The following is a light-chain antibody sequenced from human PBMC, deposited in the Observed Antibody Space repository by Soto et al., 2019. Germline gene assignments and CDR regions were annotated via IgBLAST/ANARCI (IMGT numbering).Light chain of an antibody. J-gene: IGKJ5*01. V-gene: IGKV3-20*01. CDR3: QHYGSSLSIT. CDR1: QSVSSNY. Sequence: EIVMTQSPGTLSVSPGERATLSCRASQSVSSNYLAWYQHKPGQAPRLLIYGASSRATGIPDRFSGSGSGTDFTLTISRLEPEDFAVYYCQHYGSSLSITFGQGTRLEIK. CDR2: GAS.